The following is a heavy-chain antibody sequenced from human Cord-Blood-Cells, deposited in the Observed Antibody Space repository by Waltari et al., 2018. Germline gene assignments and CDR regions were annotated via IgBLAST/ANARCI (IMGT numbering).Heavy chain of an antibody. V-gene: IGHV1-2*04. Sequence: VQPLPLGPEVTQLGASSNDPCKASGYTLYGHYSDSRRQAPGQGLEWMGWINPNSGGTNYAQKCQGWVTMTRDTSISTAYMELSRLRSDDTAVYYCARGELLAPFDYWGQGTLVTVSS. CDR3: ARGELLAPFDY. CDR2: INPNSGGT. J-gene: IGHJ4*02. D-gene: IGHD1-26*01. CDR1: GYTLYGHY.